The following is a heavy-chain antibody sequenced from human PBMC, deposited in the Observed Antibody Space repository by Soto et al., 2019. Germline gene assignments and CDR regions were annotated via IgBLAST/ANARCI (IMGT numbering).Heavy chain of an antibody. CDR3: ARDRSSEVGNYYYGMDV. CDR2: IIPIFGTA. Sequence: SVKVSCKASGGTFSSYAISWVRQAPGQGLEWMGGIIPIFGTANYAQKFQGRVTITADESTSTAYMELSSLRSEDTAVYYCARDRSSEVGNYYYGMDVWGQGTTVTVSS. J-gene: IGHJ6*02. CDR1: GGTFSSYA. V-gene: IGHV1-69*13. D-gene: IGHD2-2*01.